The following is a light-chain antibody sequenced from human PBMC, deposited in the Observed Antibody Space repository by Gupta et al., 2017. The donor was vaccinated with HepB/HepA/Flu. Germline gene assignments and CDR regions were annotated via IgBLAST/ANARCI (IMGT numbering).Light chain of an antibody. Sequence: SYELTQPPSVSVSPGQTASITCSGDKLGDKSIYWYQQKPGQSPVLVIYQDTKRPSGIPDLFSGSNSGNTATLTIRGTQAMDEADYYRQAWDSSTVVFGGGTKLTVL. V-gene: IGLV3-1*01. CDR1: KLGDKS. CDR3: QAWDSSTVV. CDR2: QDT. J-gene: IGLJ2*01.